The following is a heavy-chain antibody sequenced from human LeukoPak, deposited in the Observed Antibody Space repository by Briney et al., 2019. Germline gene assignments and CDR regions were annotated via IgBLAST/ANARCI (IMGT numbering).Heavy chain of an antibody. CDR1: GDSITSDHY. D-gene: IGHD3-10*01. CDR2: IYHSGNT. Sequence: SETLSLTCTVSGDSITSDHYWTWIRQPPGKGLEWIAYIYHSGNTYYNPSLRSRVTMSVATSKNQFSLEVKSVTAADTAVYYCTREVEGYSYASGRFLHFDPWGQGTLVTVSS. CDR3: TREVEGYSYASGRFLHFDP. V-gene: IGHV4-30-4*08. J-gene: IGHJ5*02.